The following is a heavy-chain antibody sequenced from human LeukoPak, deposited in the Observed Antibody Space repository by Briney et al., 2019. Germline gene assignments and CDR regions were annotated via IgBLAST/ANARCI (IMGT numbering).Heavy chain of an antibody. J-gene: IGHJ4*02. CDR1: GFTFSSYA. CDR3: ARDGAYIVVVPAAIGNFDY. Sequence: GGSLRLSYAASGFTFSSYAMHWVRQAPGKGLEWVAVISYDGSNKYYADSVKGRFTISRDNSKNTLYLQMNSLRAENTAVYYCARDGAYIVVVPAAIGNFDYWGQGTLVTVSS. CDR2: ISYDGSNK. D-gene: IGHD2-2*02. V-gene: IGHV3-30-3*01.